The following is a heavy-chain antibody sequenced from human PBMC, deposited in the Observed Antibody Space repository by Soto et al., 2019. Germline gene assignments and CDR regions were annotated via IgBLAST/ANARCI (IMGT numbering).Heavy chain of an antibody. J-gene: IGHJ4*02. CDR2: IYYSGST. D-gene: IGHD5-12*01. V-gene: IGHV4-59*01. CDR1: GGSISSYY. Sequence: SETLSLTCTVSGGSISSYYWSWIRQPPGKGLEWIGYIYYSGSTNYNPSLKSRVTISVDTSKNQFSLKLSSVTAADTAVYYCARDLTGYGIGLWGQGTLVTVSS. CDR3: ARDLTGYGIGL.